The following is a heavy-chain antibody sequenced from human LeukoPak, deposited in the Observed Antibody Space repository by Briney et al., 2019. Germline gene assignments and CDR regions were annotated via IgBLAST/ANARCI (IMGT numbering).Heavy chain of an antibody. CDR1: GYTFTSYA. V-gene: IGHV1-3*01. CDR2: INAGNGNT. D-gene: IGHD3-3*01. J-gene: IGHJ4*02. Sequence: ASVKVSCKASGYTFTSYAMHWVRQAPGQRLEWMGWINAGNGNTKYSQKFQGRVTITRDTSASTAYMELSSLRSEDTAVYYCARGRFLEWPLQQYYFDYWGQGTLVTVSS. CDR3: ARGRFLEWPLQQYYFDY.